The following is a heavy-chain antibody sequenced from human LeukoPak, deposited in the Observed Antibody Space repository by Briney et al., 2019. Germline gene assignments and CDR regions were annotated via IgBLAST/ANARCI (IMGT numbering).Heavy chain of an antibody. V-gene: IGHV4-59*01. CDR2: IYYSGGT. CDR1: GGSISSYY. J-gene: IGHJ3*02. Sequence: SETLSLTCTVSGGSISSYYWSWIRQPPGKGLEWIGYIYYSGGTNYNPSLKSRVTISVDASKNQFSLKLSSVTAADTAVYYCARDHGEYCSSTSCPALDIWGQGTMVTVSS. CDR3: ARDHGEYCSSTSCPALDI. D-gene: IGHD2-2*01.